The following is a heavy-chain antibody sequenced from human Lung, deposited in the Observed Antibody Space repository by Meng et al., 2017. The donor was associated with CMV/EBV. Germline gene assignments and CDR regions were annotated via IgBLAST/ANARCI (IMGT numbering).Heavy chain of an antibody. J-gene: IGHJ1*01. CDR3: ARLHPEDTGYSYGYELGRFDH. CDR2: IYYSGST. V-gene: IGHV4-59*01. Sequence: GSLRLSCTVSGGSIADFYWTWIRQPPGKGLEYIAYIYYSGSTNYNPSLRSRVTMSLDPSKNQFSLKLSSVTAADTAVYYCARLHPEDTGYSYGYELGRFDHW. CDR1: GGSIADFY. D-gene: IGHD5-18*01.